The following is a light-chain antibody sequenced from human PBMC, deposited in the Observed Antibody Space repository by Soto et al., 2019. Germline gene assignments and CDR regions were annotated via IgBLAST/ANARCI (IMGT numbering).Light chain of an antibody. CDR3: QQYNNWRPYT. V-gene: IGKV3-15*01. J-gene: IGKJ2*01. CDR2: GAS. CDR1: QRVSSN. Sequence: EIVMTQSPATLSVSPGERATLSCRASQRVSSNLAWYQQKPGQAPRLLIYGASTRATGIPARFSGSGSGTEFTLTISSLQSEDFAVYYCQQYNNWRPYTFGQGTKLEIK.